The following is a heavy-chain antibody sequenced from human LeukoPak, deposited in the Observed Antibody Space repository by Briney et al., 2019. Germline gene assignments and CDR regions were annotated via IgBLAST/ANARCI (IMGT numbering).Heavy chain of an antibody. D-gene: IGHD3-9*01. Sequence: GGSLRLSCAASGFTFSNYAMHCVRQAPGKGLEWVSSISSSSSYIYYADSVKGRFTISRDNAKNSLYLQMNSLRAEDTAIYYCARVRGEVYRNFEWFGGLHHWGLGTLVTVSS. J-gene: IGHJ5*02. CDR2: ISSSSSYI. CDR3: ARVRGEVYRNFEWFGGLHH. V-gene: IGHV3-21*04. CDR1: GFTFSNYA.